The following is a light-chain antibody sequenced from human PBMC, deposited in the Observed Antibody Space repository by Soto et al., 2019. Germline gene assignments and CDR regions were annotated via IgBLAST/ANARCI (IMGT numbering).Light chain of an antibody. CDR2: EVN. V-gene: IGLV2-14*01. J-gene: IGLJ2*01. Sequence: QSVLTQPASVSGSPGQSITISCTGTSSDVGGYNYVSWYQQHPGKAPKLLIYEVNNRPSGVSDRFSGSKSGNTASLTISGLQAEDEADYYCSSYKSSNTPVVFGGGTKLTVL. CDR3: SSYKSSNTPVV. CDR1: SSDVGGYNY.